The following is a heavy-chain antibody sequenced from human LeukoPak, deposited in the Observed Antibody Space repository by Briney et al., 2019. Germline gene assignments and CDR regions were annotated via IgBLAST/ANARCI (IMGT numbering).Heavy chain of an antibody. CDR1: GFTFSGYG. CDR3: AKEGSGLTYYFDQ. CDR2: ISYDGSNK. Sequence: GGSLRLSCAASGFTFSGYGMHWVRQTPGKGLEWVAVISYDGSNKYYADSVKGRFTISRDNSKNTMYVQMNSLRAEDTAMYYCAKEGSGLTYYFDQWGQGTLVTVSS. J-gene: IGHJ4*02. V-gene: IGHV3-30*18. D-gene: IGHD5-12*01.